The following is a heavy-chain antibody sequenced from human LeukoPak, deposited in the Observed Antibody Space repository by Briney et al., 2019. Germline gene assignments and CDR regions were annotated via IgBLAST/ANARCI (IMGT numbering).Heavy chain of an antibody. CDR2: IYDSGTT. J-gene: IGHJ4*02. V-gene: IGHV4-59*01. Sequence: SETLSLICTVSGASISSYYWSWIRQSPGKGLEWIGYIYDSGTTDYNPSLKSRVTISVDTSKNQFSLTLTSVTAADTAVYYCVRGGAGSPFPGDFDYWGQGTLVTVSS. CDR3: VRGGAGSPFPGDFDY. CDR1: GASISSYY.